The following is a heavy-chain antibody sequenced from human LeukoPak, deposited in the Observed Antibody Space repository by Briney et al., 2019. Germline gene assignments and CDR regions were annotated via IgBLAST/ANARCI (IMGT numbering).Heavy chain of an antibody. Sequence: PGGSLRLSCAASGFTFSSYAMHWVRQAPGKGLEGVAVISYDGSNKYYAYSVKGRCTISRDNSKNTLYLKMNSLRAEDTAVYYCARDSKLDYWGQGTLVTVSS. V-gene: IGHV3-30*04. CDR2: ISYDGSNK. J-gene: IGHJ4*02. CDR1: GFTFSSYA. CDR3: ARDSKLDY.